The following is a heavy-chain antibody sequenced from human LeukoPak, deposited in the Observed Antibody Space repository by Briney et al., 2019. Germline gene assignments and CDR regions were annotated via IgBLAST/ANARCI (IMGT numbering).Heavy chain of an antibody. Sequence: SETLSLTCTVSGGSISSGDYYWSWIRQPPGKGLEWIGYIYYSGSTYYNPSLKSRVTISVDTSKNQFSLKLSSVTAADTAVYYCARDGEYYYGSGSYAGNWFDPWGQGTLVTVPS. D-gene: IGHD3-10*01. V-gene: IGHV4-30-4*01. CDR1: GGSISSGDYY. CDR3: ARDGEYYYGSGSYAGNWFDP. J-gene: IGHJ5*02. CDR2: IYYSGST.